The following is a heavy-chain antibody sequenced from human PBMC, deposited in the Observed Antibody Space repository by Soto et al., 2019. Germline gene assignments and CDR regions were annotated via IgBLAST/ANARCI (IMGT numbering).Heavy chain of an antibody. J-gene: IGHJ6*02. D-gene: IGHD1-26*01. V-gene: IGHV1-69*06. CDR2: IVPVFGSV. Sequence: QVQLVQSGAEVKKPGSSVKVSCKTSEGSFSNYAISWVRQAPGQGLEWMGGIVPVFGSVKYAQNFHGRVTLTADTVTTTAFMELSGLRSDDTAVYYCARPANIAGRAGDHYYYYGMDVWGQGTTVTVAS. CDR1: EGSFSNYA. CDR3: ARPANIAGRAGDHYYYYGMDV.